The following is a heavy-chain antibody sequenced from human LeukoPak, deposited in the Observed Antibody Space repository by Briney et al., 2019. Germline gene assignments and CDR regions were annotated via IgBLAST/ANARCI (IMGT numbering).Heavy chain of an antibody. Sequence: GGSLRLSCAASGFTFSSYAMSWVRQAPGKGLEWVSTMSGSGSNTYYADSVKARFTISRDNSKNTLYLQMNNLRSEDTAVYYCAKRAYSNYDFDYWGQGTLVTVSS. CDR2: MSGSGSNT. D-gene: IGHD4-11*01. CDR3: AKRAYSNYDFDY. V-gene: IGHV3-23*01. J-gene: IGHJ4*02. CDR1: GFTFSSYA.